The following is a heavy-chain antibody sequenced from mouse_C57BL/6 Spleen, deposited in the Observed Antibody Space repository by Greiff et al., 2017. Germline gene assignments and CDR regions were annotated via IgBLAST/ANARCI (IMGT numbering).Heavy chain of an antibody. CDR3: ARLTAQATDY. J-gene: IGHJ2*01. D-gene: IGHD3-2*02. V-gene: IGHV5-6*01. Sequence: EVKLVESGGDLVKPGGSLKLSCAASGFTFSSYGMSWVRQTPDKRLEWVATISSGGSYTYYPDSVKGRFTISRDNAKNTLYLQVSSLKSEDTAMYYCARLTAQATDYWGQGTTLTVSS. CDR1: GFTFSSYG. CDR2: ISSGGSYT.